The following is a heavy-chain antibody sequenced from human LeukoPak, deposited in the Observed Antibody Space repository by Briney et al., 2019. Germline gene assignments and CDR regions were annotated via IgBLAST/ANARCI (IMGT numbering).Heavy chain of an antibody. CDR1: GLTFSSYG. J-gene: IGHJ4*02. V-gene: IGHV3-30*03. CDR3: ATLVAALDTDY. CDR2: ISYDGSNK. Sequence: GGSLRLSCAASGLTFSSYGMHWVRQAPGKGLEWVAVISYDGSNKNYADSVKGRFTISRDNSENTLHLQMNSLRAEDTAVYCCATLVAALDTDYWGQGTLVTVSS. D-gene: IGHD6-6*01.